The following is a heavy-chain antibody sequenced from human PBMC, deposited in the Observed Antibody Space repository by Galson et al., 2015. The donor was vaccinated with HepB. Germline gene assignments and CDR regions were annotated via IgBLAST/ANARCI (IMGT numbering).Heavy chain of an antibody. CDR3: ARDAAAGQNWFDP. CDR1: GYTFTSYY. CDR2: INPSGGST. Sequence: SVKVSCKASGYTFTSYYMHWVRQAPGQGLEWMGIINPSGGSTSYAQKFQGRVTMTRDTSTSTVYMELSSLRSEDSAVYYCARDAAAGQNWFDPWGQGTLVTVSS. J-gene: IGHJ5*02. V-gene: IGHV1-46*01. D-gene: IGHD6-13*01.